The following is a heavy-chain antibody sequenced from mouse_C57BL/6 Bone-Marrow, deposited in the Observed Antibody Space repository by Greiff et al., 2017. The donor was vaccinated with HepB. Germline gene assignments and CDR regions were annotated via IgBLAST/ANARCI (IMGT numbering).Heavy chain of an antibody. D-gene: IGHD1-1*01. J-gene: IGHJ1*03. V-gene: IGHV1-82*01. CDR1: GYAFSSSW. Sequence: QVQLQQSGPELVKPGASVKISCKASGYAFSSSWMNWVKQRPGKGLEWIGRFYPGDGDTNYNGKFKGKATLTADKSSSTAYMQLSSLTSEDSAVYFCARSPFYYGRWYFDVWGTGTTVTVSS. CDR3: ARSPFYYGRWYFDV. CDR2: FYPGDGDT.